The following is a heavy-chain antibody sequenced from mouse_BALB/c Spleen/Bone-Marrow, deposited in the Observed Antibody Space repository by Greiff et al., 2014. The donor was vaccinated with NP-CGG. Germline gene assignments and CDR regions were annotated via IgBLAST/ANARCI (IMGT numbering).Heavy chain of an antibody. CDR3: ARHGNYAMDY. CDR2: IWSDGST. Sequence: VQLQQSGPGLVAPSQSLSITCTISGFSFTSYGVHWVRQPPGKGLEWLGVIWSDGSTTYNSALKSRLSISKDNSKSQVFLKMNSLQTDDTAMYYCARHGNYAMDYWGQGTSVTVSS. CDR1: GFSFTSYG. V-gene: IGHV2-6-1*01. D-gene: IGHD1-1*02. J-gene: IGHJ4*01.